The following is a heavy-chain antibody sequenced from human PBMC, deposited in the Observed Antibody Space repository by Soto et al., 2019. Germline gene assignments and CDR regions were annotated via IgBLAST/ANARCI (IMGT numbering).Heavy chain of an antibody. CDR3: ASPMTTVTTGIYYYGMDV. J-gene: IGHJ6*02. CDR2: INPNSGGT. D-gene: IGHD4-17*01. Sequence: GASVKVSCKASGYTFTGYYMHWVRQAPGQGLEWMGWINPNSGGTNYAQKFQGRVTMTRDTSISTAYMELSRLRSDDTAVYYCASPMTTVTTGIYYYGMDVWGQGTTVTVSS. CDR1: GYTFTGYY. V-gene: IGHV1-2*02.